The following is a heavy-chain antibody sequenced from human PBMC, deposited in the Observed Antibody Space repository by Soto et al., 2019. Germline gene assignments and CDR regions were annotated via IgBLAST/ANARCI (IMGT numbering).Heavy chain of an antibody. CDR1: GGSFSGYY. V-gene: IGHV4-34*01. CDR2: INHSGST. D-gene: IGHD6-19*01. CDR3: ARGLGSGWYYSTHDAFDI. Sequence: LSLTCAVYGGSFSGYYWSWIRQPPGKGLERIGEINHSGSTNYNPSLKSRVTISVDTSKKQFSLKLSSVTAADTAVYYCARGLGSGWYYSTHDAFDIWGQGTMVTVSS. J-gene: IGHJ3*02.